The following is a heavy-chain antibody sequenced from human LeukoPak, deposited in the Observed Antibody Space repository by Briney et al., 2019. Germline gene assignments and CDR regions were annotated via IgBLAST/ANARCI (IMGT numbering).Heavy chain of an antibody. J-gene: IGHJ6*02. Sequence: SETLSLTCAVSGGSISSGGYSWSWIRQPPGKGLEWIGSIYYSGSTYYNPSLKSRVTISVDTSKNQFSLKLSSVTAADTAVYYCARAGTKYGDYPLYYYGMDVWGQGTTVTVSS. CDR2: IYYSGST. CDR3: ARAGTKYGDYPLYYYGMDV. D-gene: IGHD4-17*01. V-gene: IGHV4-39*01. CDR1: GGSISSGGYS.